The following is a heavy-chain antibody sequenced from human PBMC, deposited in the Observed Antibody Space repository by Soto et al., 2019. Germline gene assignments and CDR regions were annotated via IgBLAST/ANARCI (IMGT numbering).Heavy chain of an antibody. J-gene: IGHJ2*01. Sequence: QVQLVESGAEVKKPGASVKVSCKASGYTFTSYGISWVRQAPGQGLEWVGWISAYNGNTNYAQKLQGRVTMTTDTSTSTAYMELRSLRSDDTAVYYCAREWLFRRELSLDFDLWGRGTLVTVSS. CDR1: GYTFTSYG. D-gene: IGHD3-22*01. CDR2: ISAYNGNT. CDR3: AREWLFRRELSLDFDL. V-gene: IGHV1-18*01.